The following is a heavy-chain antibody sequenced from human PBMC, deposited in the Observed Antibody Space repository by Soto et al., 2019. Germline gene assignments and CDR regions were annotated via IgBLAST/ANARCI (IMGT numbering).Heavy chain of an antibody. CDR1: GYTFTDYA. CDR2: INAGNGDT. Sequence: QVQLAQSGAEVRKPGASVKISCEASGYTFTDYAIHWVRQAPGQRFEWMGWINAGNGDTKFSRRVQGRGSISRDISASTVYMELSSLTPEDTAVYYCTRDLTEQSTSYPYDCWGQGTLVTVSP. J-gene: IGHJ4*02. CDR3: TRDLTEQSTSYPYDC. V-gene: IGHV1-3*01. D-gene: IGHD6-6*01.